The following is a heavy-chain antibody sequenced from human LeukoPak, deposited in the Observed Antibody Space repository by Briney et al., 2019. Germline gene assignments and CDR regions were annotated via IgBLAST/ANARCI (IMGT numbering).Heavy chain of an antibody. J-gene: IGHJ4*02. V-gene: IGHV3-48*02. CDR3: ALRGVVIDY. CDR2: ISSSSNTI. Sequence: GGSLRLSCAASGFTFSSYTMNWVRQAPGKGLEWVSYISSSSNTIYYADSVKGRFTISRDNAKNSLYLQMNSLTDEDTAVYYCALRGVVIDYWGQGTLVTVSS. CDR1: GFTFSSYT. D-gene: IGHD3-3*01.